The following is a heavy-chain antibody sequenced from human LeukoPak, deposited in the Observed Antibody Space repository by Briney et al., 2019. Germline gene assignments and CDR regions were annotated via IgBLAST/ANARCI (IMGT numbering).Heavy chain of an antibody. Sequence: ASVKVSCKASGYTFTTYDINWVRQATGQGPQWMGWINPNSGNTGYAQKFQGRITITRNTSISTVYMELSSLRSEDTAVYYCGRGPPTAQYFQHWGQGTLVTVSS. V-gene: IGHV1-8*03. CDR2: INPNSGNT. CDR1: GYTFTTYD. CDR3: GRGPPTAQYFQH. J-gene: IGHJ1*01. D-gene: IGHD1-1*01.